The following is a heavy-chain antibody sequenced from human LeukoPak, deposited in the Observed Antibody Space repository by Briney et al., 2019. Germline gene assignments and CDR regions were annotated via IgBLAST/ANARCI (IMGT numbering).Heavy chain of an antibody. CDR1: GFTSSSYG. V-gene: IGHV3-33*01. D-gene: IGHD3-22*01. J-gene: IGHJ4*02. Sequence: GGSLRLSCAASGFTSSSYGMHWVRQAPGKGLEWVAVIWYDGSNKYYADSVKGRFTISRDNSKNTLYLQMNSLRAEDTAVYYCARGCPVSNPYYYDSSGYYTDYWGQGTLVTVSS. CDR3: ARGCPVSNPYYYDSSGYYTDY. CDR2: IWYDGSNK.